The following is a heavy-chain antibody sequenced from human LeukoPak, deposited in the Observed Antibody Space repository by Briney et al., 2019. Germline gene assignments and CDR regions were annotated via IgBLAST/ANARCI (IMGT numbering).Heavy chain of an antibody. V-gene: IGHV1-18*01. CDR1: GYTFTSYG. CDR3: AREVDYGDYVAWFDR. J-gene: IGHJ5*02. Sequence: ASVKVSCKASGYTFTSYGISWVRQAPGQGLEWMGWISAYNGNTNYAQKLQGRVTMTTDTSTSTAYMELRSLRSDDTAVYYCAREVDYGDYVAWFDRWGQGTLVTVSS. CDR2: ISAYNGNT. D-gene: IGHD4-17*01.